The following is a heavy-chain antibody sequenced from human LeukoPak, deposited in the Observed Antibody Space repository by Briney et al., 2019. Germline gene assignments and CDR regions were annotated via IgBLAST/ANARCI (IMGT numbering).Heavy chain of an antibody. Sequence: SETLSLTCTVPGGSISSYYWSWIRQPPGKGLEWIGYIYYSGSTNYNPSLKSRVTISVHTSKTQFSLKLSSVTAADTAVYYCARVTYGGYAYKYYGMDVWGLGTTVTVSS. J-gene: IGHJ6*02. V-gene: IGHV4-59*01. CDR2: IYYSGST. CDR3: ARVTYGGYAYKYYGMDV. D-gene: IGHD5-12*01. CDR1: GGSISSYY.